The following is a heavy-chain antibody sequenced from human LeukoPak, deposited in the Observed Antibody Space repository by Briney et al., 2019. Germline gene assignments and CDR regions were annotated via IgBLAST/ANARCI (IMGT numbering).Heavy chain of an antibody. J-gene: IGHJ4*02. CDR2: IYYSGST. D-gene: IGHD4-11*01. V-gene: IGHV4-59*01. Sequence: PSETLSLTCSVSGGSLSGYYWTWIRQTPGKGLEWIAYIYYSGSTNYNPSLKSRVTISVDTSKNQFSLRLTSVTAADTAVYYCARLRGNYSPDYWGQGTLVTVSS. CDR1: GGSLSGYY. CDR3: ARLRGNYSPDY.